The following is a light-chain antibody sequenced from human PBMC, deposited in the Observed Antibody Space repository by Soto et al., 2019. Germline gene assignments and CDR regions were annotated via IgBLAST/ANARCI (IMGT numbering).Light chain of an antibody. V-gene: IGKV3-15*01. J-gene: IGKJ1*01. CDR1: QSVSSN. CDR3: QQYNKWPLT. CDR2: AVS. Sequence: EIMMTQSPGTLSASPGERATLSCRASQSVSSNLAWYQQKPGQPPRLLIYAVSTRATGIPARFSGSGSGTEFTLTISSLQSEDFEVYYCQQYNKWPLTFGQGTKVEI.